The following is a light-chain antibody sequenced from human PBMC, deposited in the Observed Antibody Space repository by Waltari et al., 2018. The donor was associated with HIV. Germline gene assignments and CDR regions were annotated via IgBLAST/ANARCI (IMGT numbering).Light chain of an antibody. CDR2: GAS. J-gene: IGKJ3*01. V-gene: IGKV1-33*01. CDR1: HEISSY. Sequence: DIQMTQSPSSLSASVGDRVPITCQASHEISSYLNWYQQKPGKAPKLLISGASDLETGVPSRFSGSGSGTDFTFTISSLQPVDIATYYCQQSDNVPVTFGPGTKVEIK. CDR3: QQSDNVPVT.